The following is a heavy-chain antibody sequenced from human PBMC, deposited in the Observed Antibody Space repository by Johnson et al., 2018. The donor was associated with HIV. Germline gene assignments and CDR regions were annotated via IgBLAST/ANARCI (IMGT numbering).Heavy chain of an antibody. J-gene: IGHJ3*02. D-gene: IGHD7-27*01. CDR3: AKEIALTGERSDAVDI. Sequence: QVQLVESGGGVVQPGGSLRLSCAASGLTFSSYGMHWVRQAPGKGLEWVAFIRYDVTKKYYADSVKGRFTISRDNFKNRLYLQMNSLRAEDTAVYYCAKEIALTGERSDAVDIWGQGTMVTVSS. CDR1: GLTFSSYG. V-gene: IGHV3-30*02. CDR2: IRYDVTKK.